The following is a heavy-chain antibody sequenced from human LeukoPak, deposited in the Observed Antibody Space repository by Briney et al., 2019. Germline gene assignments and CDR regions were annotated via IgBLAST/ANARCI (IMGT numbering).Heavy chain of an antibody. J-gene: IGHJ4*02. Sequence: ASVKVSCKASGYTFTSYGTSWVRQAPGQGLEWMGWISAYNGNTNYAQKLQGRVTMTTDTSTSTAYMELRSLRSDDTAVYYCAVMVVANVHYDYWGQGTLVTVSS. V-gene: IGHV1-18*01. CDR1: GYTFTSYG. CDR3: AVMVVANVHYDY. CDR2: ISAYNGNT. D-gene: IGHD2-15*01.